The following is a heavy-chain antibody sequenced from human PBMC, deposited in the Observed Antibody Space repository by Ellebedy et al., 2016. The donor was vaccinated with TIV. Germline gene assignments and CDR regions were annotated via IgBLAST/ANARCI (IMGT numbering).Heavy chain of an antibody. Sequence: MPSETLSLTCTVSGGSISSYYWSWIRQPPGKGLEWIGYIYYSGSTNYNPSLKSRVTISVDTSKNQFSLKLSSVTAADTAVYYCARVHFGQSPKGGAFDIWGQGTMVTVSS. J-gene: IGHJ3*02. CDR3: ARVHFGQSPKGGAFDI. V-gene: IGHV4-59*08. CDR2: IYYSGST. CDR1: GGSISSYY. D-gene: IGHD1-1*01.